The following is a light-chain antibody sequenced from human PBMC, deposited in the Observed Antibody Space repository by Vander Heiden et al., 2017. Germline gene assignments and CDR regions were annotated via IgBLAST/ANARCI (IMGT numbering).Light chain of an antibody. Sequence: HSVPESPGKTVTISCTRSSRSIASNSVQWYQQRPGSSPTTVIYEDNQRPSGVPDRFSGSIDSSSSSASLTISGLETEDEAGYYCQSYGGSNLVFGGWTELTVL. J-gene: IGLJ2*01. CDR2: EDN. CDR3: QSYGGSNLV. CDR1: SRSIASNS. V-gene: IGLV6-57*01.